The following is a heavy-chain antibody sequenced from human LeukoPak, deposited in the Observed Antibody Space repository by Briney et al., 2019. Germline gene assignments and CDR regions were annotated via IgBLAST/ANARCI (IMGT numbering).Heavy chain of an antibody. CDR2: VDPEDGET. Sequence: GASVKISCKVSGYTFTDYYMHWVQQAPGKGLEWMGLVDPEDGETIYAEKFQGRVTINADTSTDTAYMELSSLRSEDTAVYYCATGFTGSYKNDAFDIWGQGTMVTVSS. CDR3: ATGFTGSYKNDAFDI. D-gene: IGHD1-26*01. J-gene: IGHJ3*02. V-gene: IGHV1-69-2*01. CDR1: GYTFTDYY.